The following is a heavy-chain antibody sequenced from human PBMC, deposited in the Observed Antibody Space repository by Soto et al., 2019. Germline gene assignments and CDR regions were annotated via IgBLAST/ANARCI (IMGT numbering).Heavy chain of an antibody. CDR3: ASKIVATPGVEIATEY. CDR1: GFTFSDYY. Sequence: GGSLRLSCAASGFTFSDYYMSWIRQAPGKGLEWVSYISSSSSYTNYADSVKGRFTISRDNAKNSLYLQMNSLRAEDTAVYYCASKIVATPGVEIATEYWGQGTLVTVSS. CDR2: ISSSSSYT. V-gene: IGHV3-11*03. D-gene: IGHD5-12*01. J-gene: IGHJ4*02.